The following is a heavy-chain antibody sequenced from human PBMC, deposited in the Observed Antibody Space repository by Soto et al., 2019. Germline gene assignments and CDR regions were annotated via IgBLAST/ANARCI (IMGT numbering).Heavy chain of an antibody. CDR2: INAGNGNT. J-gene: IGHJ6*02. CDR3: AREGHGYNCVYYYYYGIDV. CDR1: GYTFTSYA. Sequence: ASVKVSCKASGYTFTSYAMHWVRQAPGQRLEWMGWINAGNGNTKYSQKFQGRVTITRDTSASTAYMELSSLRSEDTAVYYCAREGHGYNCVYYYYYGIDVWGQGTKVTVSS. D-gene: IGHD5-12*01. V-gene: IGHV1-3*01.